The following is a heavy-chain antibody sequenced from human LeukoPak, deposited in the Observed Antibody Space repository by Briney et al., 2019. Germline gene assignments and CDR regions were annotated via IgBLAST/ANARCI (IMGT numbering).Heavy chain of an antibody. CDR3: ASGRIYAIFV. Sequence: PSETLSLTCTVSGGSIRSPTYYWGWVRQPPGKGLEWIGEIYRNGNTNYNPSLKSRVTISVDTSKNQFSLKLNSVTAADTAVYYCASGRIYAIFVWGQGTLVTVSS. CDR2: IYRNGNT. CDR1: GGSIRSPTYY. J-gene: IGHJ4*02. V-gene: IGHV4-39*07. D-gene: IGHD2-8*01.